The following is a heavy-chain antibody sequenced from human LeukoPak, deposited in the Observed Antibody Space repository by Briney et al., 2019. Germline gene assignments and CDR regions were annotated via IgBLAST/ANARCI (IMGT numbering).Heavy chain of an antibody. Sequence: GASVKVSCKASGYTFTGYYMHWVRQAPGQGLEWMGWINPNSGGTNYAQKFQGRVTMTRDTSISTAYMELSRLRSDDTAMYYCARAVVMVRGVPTNWFDPWGQGTLSPSPQ. V-gene: IGHV1-2*02. CDR3: ARAVVMVRGVPTNWFDP. J-gene: IGHJ5*02. CDR2: INPNSGGT. D-gene: IGHD3-10*01. CDR1: GYTFTGYY.